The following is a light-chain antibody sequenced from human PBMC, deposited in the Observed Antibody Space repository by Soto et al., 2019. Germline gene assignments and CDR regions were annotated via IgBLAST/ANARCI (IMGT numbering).Light chain of an antibody. CDR1: SSNIGAGYD. V-gene: IGLV1-40*01. CDR3: QSYDSSPWSKV. J-gene: IGLJ3*02. CDR2: GNS. Sequence: QSVLTQPPSVSGAPGQRVTISCTGSSSNIGAGYDVHWYQQLPGTAPKLLIYGNSNRPSGVPDRFSGSKSGTSASLAITGLQAEDEADYYCQSYDSSPWSKVFGRGTKLTVL.